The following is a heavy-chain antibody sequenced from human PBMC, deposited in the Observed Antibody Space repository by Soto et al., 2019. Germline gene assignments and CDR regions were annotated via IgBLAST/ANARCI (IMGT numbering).Heavy chain of an antibody. Sequence: LSLTCTVSGGSISSGGYYWSWIRQHPGKGLEWIGYIYYSGSTYYNPSLKSRVTISVDTSKNQFSLKLSSVTAADTAVYYCARDRRDPGYYYYYGMDVWGQGTTVTVSS. CDR1: GGSISSGGYY. CDR3: ARDRRDPGYYYYYGMDV. CDR2: IYYSGST. J-gene: IGHJ6*02. V-gene: IGHV4-31*03.